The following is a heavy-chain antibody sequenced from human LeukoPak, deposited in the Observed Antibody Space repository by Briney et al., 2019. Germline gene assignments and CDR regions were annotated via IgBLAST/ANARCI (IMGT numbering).Heavy chain of an antibody. CDR2: ISGVGGST. J-gene: IGHJ3*02. Sequence: GGSLRLSCAASGFTFRNYAMSWVRQAPGKGLEWVSGISGVGGSTYYADSVKGRFTLSRDNSKKTVYLQMNSLRAEDTAVYYRAKSGGWYWYDAFDIWGQGTMVTVSS. CDR1: GFTFRNYA. CDR3: AKSGGWYWYDAFDI. D-gene: IGHD6-19*01. V-gene: IGHV3-23*01.